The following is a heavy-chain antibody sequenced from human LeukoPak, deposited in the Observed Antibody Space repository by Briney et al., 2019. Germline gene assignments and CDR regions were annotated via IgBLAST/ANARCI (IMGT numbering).Heavy chain of an antibody. CDR1: GYTFTGYY. Sequence: GSVKVSCKASGYTFTGYYLHWVRQAPGQGLEWVGWINPNSGGTTYAQKFQGRVTMTRDTSISTVYMELSRLTSDDTAVYYCSREDYWGQGTLVTVSS. V-gene: IGHV1-2*02. CDR2: INPNSGGT. CDR3: SREDY. J-gene: IGHJ4*02.